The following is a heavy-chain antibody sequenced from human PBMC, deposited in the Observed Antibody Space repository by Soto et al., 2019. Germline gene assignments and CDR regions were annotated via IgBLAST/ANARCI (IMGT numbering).Heavy chain of an antibody. CDR1: GFTFSSYV. V-gene: IGHV3-23*01. J-gene: IGHJ4*02. Sequence: EVHLLESGGGLLQPGGSLRLSCAASGFTFSSYVMNWVRQVPGEGLEWVSTVGGGGDDTYYAHSVKGRFTISRDNSKNTLYLQMNSLRADDTAVYFCAKSGYCSTGKCSAFEYWGQGTLVTVSS. CDR3: AKSGYCSTGKCSAFEY. D-gene: IGHD2-8*01. CDR2: VGGGGDDT.